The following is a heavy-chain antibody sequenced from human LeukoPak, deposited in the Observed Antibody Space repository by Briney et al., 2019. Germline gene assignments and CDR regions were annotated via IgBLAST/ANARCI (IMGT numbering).Heavy chain of an antibody. D-gene: IGHD3-9*01. CDR2: IYTSGST. V-gene: IGHV4-61*02. CDR3: AGGYFDWLFREYYFDY. J-gene: IGHJ4*02. CDR1: GGSISSGSYY. Sequence: PSETLSLTCTVSGGSISSGSYYWSWIRQPAGKGLEWIGRIYTSGSTNYNPSLKSRVTISVDTSKNQFSLKLSSVTAAGTAVYYCAGGYFDWLFREYYFDYWGQGTLVTVSS.